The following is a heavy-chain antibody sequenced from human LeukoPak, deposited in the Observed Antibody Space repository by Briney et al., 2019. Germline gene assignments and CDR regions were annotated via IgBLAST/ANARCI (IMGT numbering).Heavy chain of an antibody. CDR1: GFTFSSYA. CDR3: AREGGWCAGFDY. Sequence: GGSLRLSCAASGFTFSSYAMHWVRQAPGKGLEWVAVISYDGSNKYYADSVKGRFTISRDNSKNTLYLQMNSLRAEDTAVYYCAREGGWCAGFDYWGQGTLVTVSS. D-gene: IGHD6-19*01. V-gene: IGHV3-30*04. CDR2: ISYDGSNK. J-gene: IGHJ4*02.